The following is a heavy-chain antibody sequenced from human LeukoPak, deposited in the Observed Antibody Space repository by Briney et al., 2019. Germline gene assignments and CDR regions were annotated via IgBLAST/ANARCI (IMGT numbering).Heavy chain of an antibody. CDR2: ISNTGSVI. CDR1: GSTFSSHT. CDR3: VRGAYYFYGMDV. Sequence: GGSLRLSCAASGSTFSSHTMNWVRQAPGKGLEWISYISNTGSVIYYADSVKGRFTISRDNAKNTLYLHINSLRAEDTAVFYCVRGAYYFYGMDVWGQGTTVTASS. D-gene: IGHD3-16*01. V-gene: IGHV3-48*04. J-gene: IGHJ6*02.